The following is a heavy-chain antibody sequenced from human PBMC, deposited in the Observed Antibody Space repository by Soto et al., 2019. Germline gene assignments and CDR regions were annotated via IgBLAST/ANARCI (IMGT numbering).Heavy chain of an antibody. CDR1: GFSFSNYG. V-gene: IGHV3-23*01. CDR2: ISSSGGST. Sequence: GGSLRLSCASSGFSFSNYGMTLVRQAPGKGLEWVSVISSSGGSTYYADSVKGRFTISRDNSRTILYLEMNTLRAEDTAVYYCAKCSSTNCRKEFFQYGGQGTLVTVSS. J-gene: IGHJ1*01. D-gene: IGHD7-27*01. CDR3: AKCSSTNCRKEFFQY.